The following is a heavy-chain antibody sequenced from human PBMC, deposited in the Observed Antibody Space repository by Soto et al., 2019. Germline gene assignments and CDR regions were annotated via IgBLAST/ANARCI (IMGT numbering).Heavy chain of an antibody. D-gene: IGHD3-22*01. Sequence: PGGSLRLSCTASGFTFGDYAMSWVRQAPGKGLEWVGFIRSKAYGGTTEYAASVKGRFTISRDDSKSIAYLQMNSLKTEDTAVFYCTRTAGYYDSSGYYSGCYHYGMDVWGRGTTVTVSS. CDR1: GFTFGDYA. V-gene: IGHV3-49*04. CDR3: TRTAGYYDSSGYYSGCYHYGMDV. J-gene: IGHJ6*02. CDR2: IRSKAYGGTT.